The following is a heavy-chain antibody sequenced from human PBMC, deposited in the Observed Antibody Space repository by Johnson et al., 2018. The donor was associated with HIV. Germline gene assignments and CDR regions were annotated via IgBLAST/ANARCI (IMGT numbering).Heavy chain of an antibody. V-gene: IGHV3-9*01. CDR1: GFTFNDYA. CDR2: ISWNSGNI. J-gene: IGHJ3*02. Sequence: VQLVESGGGLVQPGRSLTLSCAASGFTFNDYAMHWVRQAPGKGLEWVSGISWNSGNIGYADSVKGRFTISRDNAKNSLYLQMNSLRPEDTALYYCAKEEAAGPYDAFDIWGQGTMVTVSS. D-gene: IGHD6-13*01. CDR3: AKEEAAGPYDAFDI.